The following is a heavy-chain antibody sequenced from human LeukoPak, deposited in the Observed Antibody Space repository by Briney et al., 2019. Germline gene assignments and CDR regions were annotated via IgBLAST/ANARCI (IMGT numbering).Heavy chain of an antibody. Sequence: ASVKVSCKASGYTFTGYYMHWVRQAPGQGLEWMGWINPNSGGTNYAQKFQGRVTMTRDTSISTAYMELSRLRSDDTAVYYCARVSYYGSGSKHPIDYWGQGTLVTVSS. CDR1: GYTFTGYY. D-gene: IGHD3-10*01. CDR2: INPNSGGT. V-gene: IGHV1-2*02. CDR3: ARVSYYGSGSKHPIDY. J-gene: IGHJ4*02.